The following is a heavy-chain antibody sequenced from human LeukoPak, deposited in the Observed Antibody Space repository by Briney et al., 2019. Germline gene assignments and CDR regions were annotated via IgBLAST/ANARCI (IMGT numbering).Heavy chain of an antibody. CDR3: ARMSVVVPAATVDYYYYMDV. CDR2: IYYSGST. J-gene: IGHJ6*03. CDR1: GGSISSGGYY. V-gene: IGHV4-31*03. Sequence: SETLSLTCTVSGGSISSGGYYWSWIRQHPGKGLEWIGYIYYSGSTYYNPSLKSRVTISVDTSKNQFSLKPSSETAADTAVYYCARMSVVVPAATVDYYYYMDVWGKGTTVTVSS. D-gene: IGHD2-2*01.